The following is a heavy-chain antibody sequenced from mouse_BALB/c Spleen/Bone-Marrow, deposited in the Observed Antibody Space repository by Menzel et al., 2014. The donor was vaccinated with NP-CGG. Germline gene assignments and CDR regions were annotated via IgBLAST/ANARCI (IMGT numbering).Heavy chain of an antibody. CDR3: ARESLFTTGLYYAMDY. Sequence: VQLQQSGPELVKPGASVKLSCKASGYSFTGYYIHWVKQSHVKSLEWIGCVDPYNGATSYNQNFKDKASLTVDKSSSSAYMDLHSLTSEDSAVYYCARESLFTTGLYYAMDYWGQGTSVTVSS. CDR1: GYSFTGYY. J-gene: IGHJ4*01. V-gene: IGHV1-34*02. CDR2: VDPYNGAT. D-gene: IGHD2-12*01.